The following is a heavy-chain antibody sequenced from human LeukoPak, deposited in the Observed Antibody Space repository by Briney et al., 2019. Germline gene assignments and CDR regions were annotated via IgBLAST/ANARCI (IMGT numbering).Heavy chain of an antibody. Sequence: GGSLRLSCAASGFTFSSYSMHWDRQAPGKGLEWLTLISYHGSNKDYTDSVKGRFTISRDNSKNTLFLQMNSLRTEDTAIYFCARSPERLGQGYLDSWGQGTLVTVSS. D-gene: IGHD3/OR15-3a*01. CDR1: GFTFSSYS. V-gene: IGHV3-30*04. CDR2: ISYHGSNK. CDR3: ARSPERLGQGYLDS. J-gene: IGHJ4*02.